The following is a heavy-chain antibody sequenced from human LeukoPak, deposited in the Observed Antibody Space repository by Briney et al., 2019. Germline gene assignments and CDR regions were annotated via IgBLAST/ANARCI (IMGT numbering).Heavy chain of an antibody. CDR2: ISSSSSYI. CDR3: ARGDGSYPDY. Sequence: GGSLRLSCAASGFTFSSYSMNWVRQAPGKGLEWVSSISSSSSYIYYADSVKGRFTISRDNAKNSLYLRMNSLRAEDTAVYYCARGDGSYPDYWGQGTLVTVSS. J-gene: IGHJ4*02. CDR1: GFTFSSYS. V-gene: IGHV3-21*01. D-gene: IGHD1-26*01.